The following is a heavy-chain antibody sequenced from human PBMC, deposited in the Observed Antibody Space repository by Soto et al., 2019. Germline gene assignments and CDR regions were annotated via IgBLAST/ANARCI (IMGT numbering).Heavy chain of an antibody. CDR1: GGTFSSYA. D-gene: IGHD2-15*01. Sequence: GASVKVSCKASGGTFSSYAISWVRQAPGQGLEWMGRIIPILGIANYAQKFQGRVTITADKSTSTAYMELSSLRSEDTAVYYCASLGVKYCSGGSCHTGEAFDIWGQGTMVTV. CDR3: ASLGVKYCSGGSCHTGEAFDI. V-gene: IGHV1-69*04. J-gene: IGHJ3*02. CDR2: IIPILGIA.